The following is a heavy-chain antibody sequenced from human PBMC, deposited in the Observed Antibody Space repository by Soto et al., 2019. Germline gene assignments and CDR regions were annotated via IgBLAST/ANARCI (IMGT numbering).Heavy chain of an antibody. J-gene: IGHJ1*01. CDR2: ISPSGGDT. V-gene: IGHV3-23*01. CDR1: GFTFNNYA. Sequence: GGSLRLSCAASGFTFNNYAMAWVRQAPGKGLEWVSSISPSGGDTYYAASVKGRFTISRDSSKNTLYLQLNSLRAEDTAVYYCAKDADCSGGSCYLFRDWGQGTLVTVSS. D-gene: IGHD2-15*01. CDR3: AKDADCSGGSCYLFRD.